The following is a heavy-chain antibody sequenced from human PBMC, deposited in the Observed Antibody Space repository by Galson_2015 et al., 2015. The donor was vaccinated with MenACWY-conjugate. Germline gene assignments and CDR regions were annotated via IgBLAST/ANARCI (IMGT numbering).Heavy chain of an antibody. Sequence: SLRLSCAASGFTFSSYSMNWVRQAPGKGLEWVSYISGSSGDTKYADSVKGRFTISRDNAKNSLYLQMNSLRVEDTAVYFCSRDPRVLDYWGQGTLVTVSS. CDR3: SRDPRVLDY. V-gene: IGHV3-21*05. J-gene: IGHJ4*02. CDR2: ISGSSGDT. CDR1: GFTFSSYS.